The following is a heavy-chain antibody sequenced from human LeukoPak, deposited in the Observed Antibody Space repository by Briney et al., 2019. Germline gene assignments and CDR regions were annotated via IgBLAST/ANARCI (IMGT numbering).Heavy chain of an antibody. CDR3: ALRGYSSSWNYFDY. Sequence: PSETLSLTCAVYGGSFSGYYWSWIRQPPGKGLEWIGEINHSGSTNYNPSLKSRVTISVDTSKNQFSLKRSSVTAADTAVYYCALRGYSSSWNYFDYWGQGTLVTVSS. J-gene: IGHJ4*02. V-gene: IGHV4-34*01. D-gene: IGHD6-13*01. CDR2: INHSGST. CDR1: GGSFSGYY.